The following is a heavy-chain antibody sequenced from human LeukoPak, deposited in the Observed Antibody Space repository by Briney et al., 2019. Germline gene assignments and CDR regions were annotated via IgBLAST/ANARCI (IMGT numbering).Heavy chain of an antibody. CDR1: GGSFSGYY. CDR3: ARSANYYDSSGYYYPYYFDY. D-gene: IGHD3-22*01. J-gene: IGHJ4*02. V-gene: IGHV4-34*01. Sequence: SETLSLTCAVHGGSFSGYYWSWIRQPPGKGLEWIGEINHSGSTNYNPSLKSRVTISVDTSKNQFSLKLSSVTAADTAVYYCARSANYYDSSGYYYPYYFDYWGQGTLVTVSS. CDR2: INHSGST.